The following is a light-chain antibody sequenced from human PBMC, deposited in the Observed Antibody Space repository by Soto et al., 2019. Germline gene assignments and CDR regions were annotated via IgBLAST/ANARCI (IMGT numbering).Light chain of an antibody. CDR1: QSLLHSNGYNY. CDR2: LGY. CDR3: MQALQTPLT. V-gene: IGKV2-28*01. Sequence: DIVMTQSPLSLPVTPGEPASISCRSSQSLLHSNGYNYLDWYLQKPGQSPQILIYLGYNRASGVPDRFSGSGSGTDFTLKISRVEAEDVGVYYCMQALQTPLTFGGGTKVDIK. J-gene: IGKJ4*01.